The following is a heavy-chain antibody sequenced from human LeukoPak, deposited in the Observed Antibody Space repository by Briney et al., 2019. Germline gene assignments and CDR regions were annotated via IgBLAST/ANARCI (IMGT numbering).Heavy chain of an antibody. D-gene: IGHD3-22*01. J-gene: IGHJ4*02. CDR1: GFTFDDYA. Sequence: GRSLRLSCAASGFTFDDYAIHWVRQAPGKGLEWVSGISWNSGSIGYVDSVKGRFTISRDNAKNSLYLQMNSLRAEDTALYYCAKDSSGYWRDSYVDYWGQGTLVTVSS. CDR2: ISWNSGSI. V-gene: IGHV3-9*01. CDR3: AKDSSGYWRDSYVDY.